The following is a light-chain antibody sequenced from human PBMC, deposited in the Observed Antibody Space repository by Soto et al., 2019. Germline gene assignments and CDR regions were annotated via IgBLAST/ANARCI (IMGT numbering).Light chain of an antibody. CDR1: QSVSSSY. Sequence: EIVLTQSPGTLSLSPGERATLSCRASQSVSSSYLAWYQQKPGQAPRLLIYGASSRATGIPDRFSGSGSGTDFTLTISRLEPEDFEVYYCQQYGSSQWTFGQGTKVDTK. J-gene: IGKJ1*01. CDR2: GAS. CDR3: QQYGSSQWT. V-gene: IGKV3-20*01.